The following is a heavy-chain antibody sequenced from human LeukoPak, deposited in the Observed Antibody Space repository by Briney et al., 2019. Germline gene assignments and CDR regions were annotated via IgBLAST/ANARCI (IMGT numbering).Heavy chain of an antibody. D-gene: IGHD6-6*01. CDR2: IYYSGST. V-gene: IGHV4-59*01. CDR3: ARIEYSSSCDY. CDR1: GGSISGYY. Sequence: SETLSLTCTVSGGSISGYYWSWIRQPPGKGLEWIGYIYYSGSTNYNPSLKSRVTISVDTSKNQFSLKLSSVTAADTAVYYCARIEYSSSCDYWGQGTLVTVSS. J-gene: IGHJ4*02.